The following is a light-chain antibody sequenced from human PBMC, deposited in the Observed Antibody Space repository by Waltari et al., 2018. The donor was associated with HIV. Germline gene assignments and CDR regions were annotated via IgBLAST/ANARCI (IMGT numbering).Light chain of an antibody. CDR2: GAS. Sequence: EIVLTQSPGTLSLSPGERATLSCRASQSVSSSYLAWYQQKPGQTPRLLIYGASSRATGIPDRFSGSGSGTDFTLTIIRLEPEDFAVYYCHQYGSSRAFGQGTRLEIK. CDR3: HQYGSSRA. CDR1: QSVSSSY. V-gene: IGKV3-20*01. J-gene: IGKJ5*01.